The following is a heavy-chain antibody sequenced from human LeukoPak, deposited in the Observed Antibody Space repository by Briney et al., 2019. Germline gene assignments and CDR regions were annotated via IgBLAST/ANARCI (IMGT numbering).Heavy chain of an antibody. CDR3: ARVQVAARIDY. V-gene: IGHV1-2*02. D-gene: IGHD6-6*01. J-gene: IGHJ4*02. Sequence: AAAVKVSCKASRYTFTGYCMHWVRQAPGQGLEWMGWINPNTGGTNYAQKFQGRVTMTRDTSISTAYMELSRLRSDDTAVYFCARVQVAARIDYWGQGTLVTVST. CDR1: RYTFTGYC. CDR2: INPNTGGT.